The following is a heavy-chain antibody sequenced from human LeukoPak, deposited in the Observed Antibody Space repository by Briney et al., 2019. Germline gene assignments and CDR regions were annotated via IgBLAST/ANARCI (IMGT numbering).Heavy chain of an antibody. CDR2: INPSGGST. V-gene: IGHV1-46*01. Sequence: GASVKVSCKASGYTFTSYYMHWVRQAPGLGLEWKGIINPSGGSTNYAQKFQGRVTMTRDTSTSTVYMELSSLRSEDTAVYYCARDACSSRICSAGGNWFDPWGQGTQVTVSS. CDR1: GYTFTSYY. D-gene: IGHD2-2*01. CDR3: ARDACSSRICSAGGNWFDP. J-gene: IGHJ5*02.